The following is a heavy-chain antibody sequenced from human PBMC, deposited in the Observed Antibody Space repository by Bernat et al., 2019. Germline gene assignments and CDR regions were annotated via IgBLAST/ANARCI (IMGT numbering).Heavy chain of an antibody. J-gene: IGHJ3*02. CDR3: TTENGMGDFWSGLPGGI. Sequence: EVQLVESGGGLVKPGGSLRLSCAASGFTFSNAWMSWVRQAPGKGLEWVGRIKSKTDGGTTDYAAPVKGRFTISRDDSKNTLYLQMNSLKTEDTAVYYCTTENGMGDFWSGLPGGIWGQGTMVTVSS. CDR1: GFTFSNAW. V-gene: IGHV3-15*01. CDR2: IKSKTDGGTT. D-gene: IGHD3-3*01.